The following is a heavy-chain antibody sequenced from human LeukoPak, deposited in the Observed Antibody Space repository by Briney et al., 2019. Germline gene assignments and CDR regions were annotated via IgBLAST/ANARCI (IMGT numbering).Heavy chain of an antibody. CDR1: GGTFSNYA. CDR2: IIPIFGTA. D-gene: IGHD3-9*01. Sequence: SVKVSCKASGGTFSNYAISWVRQAPGQGLEWMGGIIPIFGTANYAQKFRGRVTITADKSTRTAYMELSSLRSEDTAVYYCARQRAHVLRYFDYTYYFDYWGQGTLVTVSS. V-gene: IGHV1-69*06. J-gene: IGHJ4*02. CDR3: ARQRAHVLRYFDYTYYFDY.